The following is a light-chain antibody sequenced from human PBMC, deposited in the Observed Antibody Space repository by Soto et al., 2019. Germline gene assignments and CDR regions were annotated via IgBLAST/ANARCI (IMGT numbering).Light chain of an antibody. J-gene: IGKJ5*01. CDR2: DAS. Sequence: EIVLTQSPATLSLYPGERATFSCRASQSVSRYLAWYQQKPGQAPRLLIYDASNRATGIPARFSGSGSGTDFHLTISSLEPEDFAVYYCQQRNNWPPSIPFRQGPRLQIQ. CDR3: QQRNNWPPSIP. V-gene: IGKV3-11*01. CDR1: QSVSRY.